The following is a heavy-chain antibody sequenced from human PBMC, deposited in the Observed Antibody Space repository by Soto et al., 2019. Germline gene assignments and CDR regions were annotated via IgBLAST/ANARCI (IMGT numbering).Heavy chain of an antibody. CDR3: ASLPYYYGSGSYYAHGY. V-gene: IGHV1-69*06. D-gene: IGHD3-10*01. J-gene: IGHJ4*02. CDR1: GGTFSSYA. Sequence: QVQLVQSGAEVKKPGSSVKVSCKASGGTFSSYAISWVRQAPGQGLEWMGGIIPIFGTANYAQKFQGRVTITADKSTSTAYMELSSLRSEDTAVYYCASLPYYYGSGSYYAHGYWGQGTLVTVSS. CDR2: IIPIFGTA.